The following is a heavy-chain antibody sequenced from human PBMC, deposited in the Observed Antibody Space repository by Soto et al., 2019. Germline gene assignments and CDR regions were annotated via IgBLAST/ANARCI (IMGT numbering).Heavy chain of an antibody. CDR1: GYTLTELS. V-gene: IGHV1-24*01. CDR2: FDPEDGET. D-gene: IGHD6-13*01. CDR3: ATVVAAAGTGDY. J-gene: IGHJ4*02. Sequence: ASVKVSCKVSGYTLTELSMHWVRQAPGKGLEWMGGFDPEDGETIYAQKFPGRVTMTEDTSTDTAYMGLSSLRSEDTAVYYCATVVAAAGTGDYWGQGTLVTVSS.